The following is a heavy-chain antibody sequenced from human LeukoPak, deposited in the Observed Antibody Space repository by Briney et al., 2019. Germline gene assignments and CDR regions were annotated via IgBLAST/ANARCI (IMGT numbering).Heavy chain of an antibody. Sequence: GGSLRLSCAASGFTFSSYSMNWVRQAPGKGLGWVSSISSSSSYIYYADSVKGRFTISRDNAKNSLYLQMNSLRAEDTAVYYCARDQGRGNYYYGMDVWGQGTTVTVSS. J-gene: IGHJ6*02. CDR3: ARDQGRGNYYYGMDV. CDR2: ISSSSSYI. CDR1: GFTFSSYS. V-gene: IGHV3-21*01.